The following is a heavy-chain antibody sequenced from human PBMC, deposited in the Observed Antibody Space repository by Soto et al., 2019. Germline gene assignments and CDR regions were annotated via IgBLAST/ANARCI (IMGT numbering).Heavy chain of an antibody. D-gene: IGHD6-19*01. V-gene: IGHV4-59*01. Sequence: PSETLSLTCTVSGDSISSYFWSWIRQPPGKGLEWIGYMYYIGVTNYNPSLKSRVTISVDTSKNQLSLKLSSVTAADTAVYYCARYRRNTSGWFFDYWGQGTLVTVSS. CDR1: GDSISSYF. CDR2: MYYIGVT. J-gene: IGHJ4*02. CDR3: ARYRRNTSGWFFDY.